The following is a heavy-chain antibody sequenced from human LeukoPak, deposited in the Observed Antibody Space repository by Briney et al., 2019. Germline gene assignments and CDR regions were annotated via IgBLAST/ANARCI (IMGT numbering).Heavy chain of an antibody. CDR2: IYYSGST. D-gene: IGHD6-13*01. CDR1: GGSISSGGYY. J-gene: IGHJ5*02. V-gene: IGHV4-30-4*01. Sequence: SETLSLTCAVSGGSISSGGYYWSWIRQPPGKGLEWIGYIYYSGSTYYNPSLKSRVTISVDTSKNQFSLKLSSVTAADTAVYYCARGMRGSSWYFNWFDPWGQGTLVTVSS. CDR3: ARGMRGSSWYFNWFDP.